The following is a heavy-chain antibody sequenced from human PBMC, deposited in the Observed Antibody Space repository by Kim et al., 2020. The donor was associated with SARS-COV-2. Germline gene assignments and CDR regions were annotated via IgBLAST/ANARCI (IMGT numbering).Heavy chain of an antibody. J-gene: IGHJ4*02. V-gene: IGHV1-18*01. CDR2: ISAYNGNT. CDR1: GYTFTSYG. D-gene: IGHD3-3*01. Sequence: ASVKVSCKASGYTFTSYGISWVRQAPGQGLEWMGWISAYNGNTNYAQKLQGRVTMTTDTSTSTAYMELRSLRSDDTAVYYCARVRAGTIFGVVIKAYPYDSWGQGHLVTVSS. CDR3: ARVRAGTIFGVVIKAYPYDS.